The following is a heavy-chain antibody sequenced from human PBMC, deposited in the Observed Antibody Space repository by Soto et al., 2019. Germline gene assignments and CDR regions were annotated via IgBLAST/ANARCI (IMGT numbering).Heavy chain of an antibody. V-gene: IGHV1-18*04. CDR2: VSGNNGAS. CDR1: GYTSADFG. CDR3: VRDQKYFRVNGNWFDS. Sequence: GKVSCKASGYTSADFGISWVRQAPGQGLEWMGWVSGNNGASNPAPKVQGRITMTLDTSTGVSYMALRSLRSDDTAIYYCVRDQKYFRVNGNWFDSWGQGTLVTVSS. D-gene: IGHD2-2*01. J-gene: IGHJ5*01.